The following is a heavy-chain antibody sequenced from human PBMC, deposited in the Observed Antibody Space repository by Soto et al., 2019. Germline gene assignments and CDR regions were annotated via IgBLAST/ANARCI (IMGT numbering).Heavy chain of an antibody. V-gene: IGHV3-23*01. J-gene: IGHJ4*02. Sequence: EVQVSESGGGLVQPGGSLRLSCTASGFTFSSSAMTWVRQAPGKGLEWVSAISGGDGSPSYADSVKGRFTISRDNSKNTLYLQMNSLRADDTAAYYCAKWHTYNYDSLAFSGFDCWGQGTQVTVSS. CDR1: GFTFSSSA. CDR3: AKWHTYNYDSLAFSGFDC. CDR2: ISGGDGSP. D-gene: IGHD3-16*01.